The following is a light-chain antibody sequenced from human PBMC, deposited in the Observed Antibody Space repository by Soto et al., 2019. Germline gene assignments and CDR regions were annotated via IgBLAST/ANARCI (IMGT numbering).Light chain of an antibody. CDR3: QQRSNWPRT. Sequence: EIVLTQSPGTLSLSPGERATLSCRASQSVSSSYLAWYQQKPGQAPRLLIYGASSRATGTPDRFSGSGSGTDFTLTISSLEPEDFAVYYCQQRSNWPRTFGQGTKVDI. V-gene: IGKV3D-20*02. CDR2: GAS. CDR1: QSVSSSY. J-gene: IGKJ1*01.